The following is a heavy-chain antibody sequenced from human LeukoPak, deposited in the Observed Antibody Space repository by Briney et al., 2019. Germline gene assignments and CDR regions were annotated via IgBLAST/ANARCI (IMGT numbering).Heavy chain of an antibody. CDR3: ASLGRFGENLKYYFDY. CDR1: GFTFSNYA. Sequence: GGSLRLSCAASGFTFSNYAMSWVRQAPGKGLEWVSVIYSGGSTYYADSVKGRFTISRDNSKNTLYLQMNSLRAEDTAVYYCASLGRFGENLKYYFDYWGQGTLVTVSS. D-gene: IGHD3-10*01. CDR2: IYSGGST. J-gene: IGHJ4*02. V-gene: IGHV3-53*01.